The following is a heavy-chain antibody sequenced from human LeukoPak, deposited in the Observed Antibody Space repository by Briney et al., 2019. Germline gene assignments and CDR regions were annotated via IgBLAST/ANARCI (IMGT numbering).Heavy chain of an antibody. CDR3: ARVGIAVAGPYFDY. J-gene: IGHJ4*02. CDR1: GFTFSSYA. CDR2: ISYDGSNK. V-gene: IGHV3-30-3*01. D-gene: IGHD6-19*01. Sequence: GGSLRLSCAASGFTFSSYAMHWVRQAPGKGLEWVAVISYDGSNKYYADSVKGRFTISRDNAKNSLHLQMNSLRAEDTAVYYCARVGIAVAGPYFDYWGQGTLVTVSS.